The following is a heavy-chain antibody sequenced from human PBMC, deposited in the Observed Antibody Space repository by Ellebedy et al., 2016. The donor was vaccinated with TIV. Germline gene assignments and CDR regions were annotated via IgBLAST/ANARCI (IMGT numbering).Heavy chain of an antibody. J-gene: IGHJ3*01. V-gene: IGHV3-23*01. Sequence: GESLKISCAASGFTFINYAMSWVRQAPGKGPEWVSGISGTRGGALHADSVKGRFTISRDNSRNTLYLQMNSLRVEDTAMYYCAKDTDLTVGATTGAFDVWGRGTMVTVSS. CDR3: AKDTDLTVGATTGAFDV. CDR2: ISGTRGGA. D-gene: IGHD1-26*01. CDR1: GFTFINYA.